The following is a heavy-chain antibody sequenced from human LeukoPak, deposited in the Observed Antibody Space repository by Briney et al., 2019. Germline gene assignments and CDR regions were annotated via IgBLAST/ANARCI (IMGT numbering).Heavy chain of an antibody. J-gene: IGHJ4*02. Sequence: GSLRLSCAASGFTFSSYGMSWVRQAPGKGLEWASAISGSGGSTYYADSVKGRFTISRDNSKNTLYLQMNSLRAEDTAVYYCAKVRYFDWLYLFDYWGQGTLVTVSS. CDR2: ISGSGGST. CDR3: AKVRYFDWLYLFDY. CDR1: GFTFSSYG. V-gene: IGHV3-23*01. D-gene: IGHD3-9*01.